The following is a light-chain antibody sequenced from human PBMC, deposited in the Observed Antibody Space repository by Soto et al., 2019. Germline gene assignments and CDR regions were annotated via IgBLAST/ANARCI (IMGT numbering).Light chain of an antibody. CDR2: GNS. CDR3: EYYDSSLSAHVV. J-gene: IGLJ2*01. V-gene: IGLV1-40*01. CDR1: SSNIGAGYD. Sequence: QPVLTQPPSGSGAPGQRVTISCTGSSSNIGAGYDVHWYQQLPGTAPKLLIYGNSNRPSGVPDRFSGSKSSTSASLAITGLHAEDEAEYYCEYYDSSLSAHVVFGGGTKRTVL.